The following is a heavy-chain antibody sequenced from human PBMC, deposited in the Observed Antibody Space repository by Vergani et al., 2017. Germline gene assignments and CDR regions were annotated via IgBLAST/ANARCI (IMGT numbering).Heavy chain of an antibody. CDR2: ISFDGTTK. V-gene: IGHV3-30*18. J-gene: IGHJ4*01. CDR3: TKGPQQRLNVLDN. CDR1: GFNFNNFG. D-gene: IGHD6-25*01. Sequence: QLQLVESGGGVVQPGRSLRLSCAASGFNFNNFGIHWVRQAPGKGLEWVAVISFDGTTKYYADSVKGRFTISRDNSKKMLYLEMNSLQNDDTALYYCTKGPQQRLNVLDNWGQGTLVTVSS.